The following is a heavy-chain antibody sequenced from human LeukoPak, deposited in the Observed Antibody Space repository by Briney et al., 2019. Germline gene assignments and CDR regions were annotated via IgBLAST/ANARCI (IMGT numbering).Heavy chain of an antibody. V-gene: IGHV4-59*08. Sequence: PSETLSLTCTVSGGSISSYYWSWIRQPPGKGLEWIGYIYYSGSTNYNPSLKSRVTISVDTSKNQFSLKLSSVTAADTAVYYCASHSSSSPGDYWGQGTLVTVSS. CDR2: IYYSGST. J-gene: IGHJ4*02. CDR3: ASHSSSSPGDY. D-gene: IGHD6-6*01. CDR1: GGSISSYY.